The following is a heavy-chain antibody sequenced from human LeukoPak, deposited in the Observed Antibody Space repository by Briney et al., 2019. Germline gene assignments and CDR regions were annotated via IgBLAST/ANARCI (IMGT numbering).Heavy chain of an antibody. Sequence: SETLSLTCTVSGGSISSGGYYWSWIRQHPGKGLEWIGYIYYSGSTYYNPSLKSRVTISVDTSKNQFSLKLSSVTAADTAVYYCARIVTRSGYSCWFDPWGQGTLVTVSS. V-gene: IGHV4-31*03. CDR1: GGSISSGGYY. CDR2: IYYSGST. CDR3: ARIVTRSGYSCWFDP. J-gene: IGHJ5*02. D-gene: IGHD3-3*01.